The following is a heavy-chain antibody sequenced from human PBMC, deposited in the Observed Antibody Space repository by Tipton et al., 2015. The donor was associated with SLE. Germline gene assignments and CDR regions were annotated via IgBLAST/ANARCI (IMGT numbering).Heavy chain of an antibody. CDR1: GFTFSSYS. V-gene: IGHV3-21*01. CDR2: ISSSSSYI. J-gene: IGHJ4*02. Sequence: SLRLSCAASGFTFSSYSMNWVRQAPGKGLEWASSISSSSSYIYYADSVKGRFTISRDNAKNSLYLQMNSLRAEDTAVYYCARRGQGGDYFDYWGQGTLVTVSS. D-gene: IGHD3-10*01. CDR3: ARRGQGGDYFDY.